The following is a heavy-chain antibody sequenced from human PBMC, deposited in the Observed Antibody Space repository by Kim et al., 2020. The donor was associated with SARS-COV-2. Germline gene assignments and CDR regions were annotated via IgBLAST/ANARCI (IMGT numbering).Heavy chain of an antibody. V-gene: IGHV1-69*04. D-gene: IGHD3-10*01. Sequence: SVKVSCKASGGTFSSYAISWVRQAPGQGLEWMGRIIPILGIANYAQKFQGRVTITADKSTSTAYMELSSLRSEDTAVYYCARGATYGSGSYSRPAPFDYWGQGTLVTVSS. CDR3: ARGATYGSGSYSRPAPFDY. J-gene: IGHJ4*02. CDR1: GGTFSSYA. CDR2: IIPILGIA.